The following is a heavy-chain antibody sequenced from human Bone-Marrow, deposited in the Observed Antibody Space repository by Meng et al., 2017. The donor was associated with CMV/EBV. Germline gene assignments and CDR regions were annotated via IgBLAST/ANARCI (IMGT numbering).Heavy chain of an antibody. CDR2: IYSNGFT. CDR1: GFTVSSNY. Sequence: GGSLRLSCAASGFTVSSNYMTWVRQAPGKGLEWVSIIYSNGFTYYTDSVKGRFTISRDNSKNSLSLQLNSLRAEDTAVYYCAREYSYGPFDYWGQGMWVTGSS. J-gene: IGHJ4*02. V-gene: IGHV3-66*01. D-gene: IGHD5-18*01. CDR3: AREYSYGPFDY.